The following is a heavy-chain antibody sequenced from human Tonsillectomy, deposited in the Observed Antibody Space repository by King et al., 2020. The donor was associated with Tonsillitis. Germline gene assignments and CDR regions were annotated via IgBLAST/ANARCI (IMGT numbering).Heavy chain of an antibody. CDR1: GVTVSDNY. Sequence: VQLVESGGGLIQPGGSLRLSCAASGVTVSDNYMSWVRQAPVKGLEWGSVRYRGGSTFYADFVNGRFTSARDTSKNTLYLQMSSLIAEDTAVNYCTREGGWLGELTSIWGQGTLVTVSS. D-gene: IGHD3-10*01. CDR2: RYRGGST. CDR3: TREGGWLGELTSI. J-gene: IGHJ4*02. V-gene: IGHV3-53*01.